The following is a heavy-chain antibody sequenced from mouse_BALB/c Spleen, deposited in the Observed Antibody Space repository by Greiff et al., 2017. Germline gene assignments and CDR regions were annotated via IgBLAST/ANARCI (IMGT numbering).Heavy chain of an antibody. Sequence: EVKLQESGAELVRSGASVKLSCTASGFNIKDYYMHWVKQRPEQGLEWIGWIDPENGDTEYAPKFQGKATMTADTSSNTAYLQLSSLTSEDTAVYYCSRRGGYAMDYWGQGTSVTVSS. J-gene: IGHJ4*01. CDR1: GFNIKDYY. V-gene: IGHV14-4*02. CDR2: IDPENGDT. CDR3: SRRGGYAMDY.